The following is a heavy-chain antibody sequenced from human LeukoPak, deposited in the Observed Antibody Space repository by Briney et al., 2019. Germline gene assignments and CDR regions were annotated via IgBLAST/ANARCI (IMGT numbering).Heavy chain of an antibody. CDR1: GFTFSTYA. CDR2: ISANGGST. CDR3: AKDFYDFAY. D-gene: IGHD2/OR15-2a*01. V-gene: IGHV3-23*01. Sequence: GVSLRLSCTASGFTFSTYAMTWVRQAPGKGLEWVSTISANGGSTYYADSVKGRFNISRDNSRNTVWLQMNSLRAEDTAVYYCAKDFYDFAYWGQGTLVTVSS. J-gene: IGHJ4*02.